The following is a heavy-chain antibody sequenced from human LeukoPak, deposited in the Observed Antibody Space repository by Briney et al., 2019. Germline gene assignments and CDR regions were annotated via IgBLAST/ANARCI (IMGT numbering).Heavy chain of an antibody. CDR1: GFTFSSYS. CDR2: IGSSSSTI. D-gene: IGHD1-26*01. Sequence: GGSLRLSCAASGFTFSSYSMNWVRQAPGKGLEWLSYIGSSSSTIYYADSVKGRFTISRDNAKNSLYLQMNSLRAEDTAVYYCASGHRYSESTGDDYWGQGTLVTVSS. V-gene: IGHV3-48*01. CDR3: ASGHRYSESTGDDY. J-gene: IGHJ4*02.